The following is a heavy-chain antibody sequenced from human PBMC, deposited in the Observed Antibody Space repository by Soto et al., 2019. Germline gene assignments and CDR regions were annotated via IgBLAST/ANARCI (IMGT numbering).Heavy chain of an antibody. CDR2: IYYSGST. CDR3: ARQVYNWFDP. CDR1: GGSISSYY. Sequence: PSETLSLTCTVSGGSISSYYWSWIRQPPGKGLEWIGYIYYSGSTNYNPSLKSRVTISVDTSKNQFSLRLSSVTAADTAVYYCARQVYNWFDPWGQGTLVTVSS. V-gene: IGHV4-59*08. J-gene: IGHJ5*02.